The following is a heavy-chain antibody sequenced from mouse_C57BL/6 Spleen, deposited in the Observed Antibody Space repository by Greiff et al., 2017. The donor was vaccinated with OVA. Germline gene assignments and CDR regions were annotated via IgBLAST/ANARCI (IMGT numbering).Heavy chain of an antibody. J-gene: IGHJ4*01. CDR1: GYTFTSYW. CDR2: IDPSDSYT. Sequence: VQLQQPGAELVMPGASVKLSCKASGYTFTSYWMHWVKQRPGQGLEWIGEIDPSDSYTNYNQKFKGKSTVTVDKSSSTAYMQLSSLTSEDSAVYDGARGGSTMVTDAMDYWGQGTSVTGSS. CDR3: ARGGSTMVTDAMDY. V-gene: IGHV1-69*01. D-gene: IGHD2-2*01.